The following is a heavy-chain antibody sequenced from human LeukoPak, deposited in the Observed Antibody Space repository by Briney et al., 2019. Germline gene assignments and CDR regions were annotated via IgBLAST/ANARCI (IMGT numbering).Heavy chain of an antibody. CDR3: ARDSSGDFDY. CDR2: ISYDGSNK. J-gene: IGHJ4*02. V-gene: IGHV3-30*04. Sequence: GGSLRLSCAASGFTFSSYAMHWVRQAPGKGLEWVAVISYDGSNKYYADSVKGRFTISRDNSKNTLYLQMNSLRAEGTAVYYCARDSSGDFDYWGQGTLVTVSS. D-gene: IGHD6-19*01. CDR1: GFTFSSYA.